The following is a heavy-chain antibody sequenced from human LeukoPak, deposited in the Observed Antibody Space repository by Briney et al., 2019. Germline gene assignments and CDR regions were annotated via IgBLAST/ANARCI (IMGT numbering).Heavy chain of an antibody. CDR2: ISAYNGNT. V-gene: IGHV1-18*01. D-gene: IGHD3-22*01. J-gene: IGHJ5*02. CDR1: GYTFTIYG. CDR3: ARLINYYDSSALLGWFDP. Sequence: ASVNVSFKASGYTFTIYGISWVRQAPGQGLEWMGWISAYNGNTNYAQKLQGRVTMTTDTSTSTAYMELRSLRSDDTAVYYCARLINYYDSSALLGWFDPWGQGTLVTVSS.